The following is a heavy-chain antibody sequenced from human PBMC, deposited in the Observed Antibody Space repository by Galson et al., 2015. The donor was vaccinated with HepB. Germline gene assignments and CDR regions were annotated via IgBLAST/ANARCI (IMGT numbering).Heavy chain of an antibody. CDR1: GSSFTSYW. CDR3: ARLNLRRWLQWIPYYFDY. V-gene: IGHV5-51*01. J-gene: IGHJ4*02. Sequence: QSGAEVKKPGESLKISCKGSGSSFTSYWIGWVRQMPGKGLEWMGIIYPGDSDTRYSPSFQGQVTISADKSISTAYLQWSSLKASDTAMYYCARLNLRRWLQWIPYYFDYWGQGTLVTVSS. D-gene: IGHD5-24*01. CDR2: IYPGDSDT.